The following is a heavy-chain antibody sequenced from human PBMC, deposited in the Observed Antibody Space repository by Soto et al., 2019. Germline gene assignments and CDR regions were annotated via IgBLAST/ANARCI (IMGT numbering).Heavy chain of an antibody. J-gene: IGHJ1*01. CDR2: IYWDDDK. V-gene: IGHV2-5*02. CDR3: VHRSSRYFQY. Sequence: QITLXXXGPXXXKXTXTLXLTCTFSGFSLSTSGVXVGWIRQPPGKALEWLALIYWDDDKRYSPSLKSRLTITKDTSKNQVVLTMTNMDPVDTATYYCVHRSSRYFQYWGQGTLVTVSS. CDR1: GFSLSTSGVX.